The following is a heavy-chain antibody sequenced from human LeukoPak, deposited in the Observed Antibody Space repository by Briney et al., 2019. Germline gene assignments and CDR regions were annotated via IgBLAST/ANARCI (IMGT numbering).Heavy chain of an antibody. CDR3: ARDRRIYMDV. V-gene: IGHV3-21*01. CDR2: ISSSSSYI. D-gene: IGHD2-15*01. J-gene: IGHJ6*03. Sequence: GGSLRLSCAAPGFTFSSYTMNWVRQAPGKGLEWVSSISSSSSYIYYADSVKGRFTISRDNAKNSLYLQMNSLRAEDTAVYYCARDRRIYMDVWGKGTTVTVSS. CDR1: GFTFSSYT.